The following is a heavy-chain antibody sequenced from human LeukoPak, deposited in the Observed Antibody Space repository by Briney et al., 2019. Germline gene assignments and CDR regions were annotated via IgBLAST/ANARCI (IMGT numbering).Heavy chain of an antibody. J-gene: IGHJ5*02. CDR1: GFTVSSNY. CDR3: ARASRGYCNWFDP. D-gene: IGHD5-18*01. V-gene: IGHV3-66*02. CDR2: IYSGGST. Sequence: GGSLRLSCAASGFTVSSNYMSWVRQAPGKGLEWVSVIYSGGSTYYADSVKGRFTISRDNSKNTLYLRMNSLRAEDTAVYYCARASRGYCNWFDPWGQGTLVTVSS.